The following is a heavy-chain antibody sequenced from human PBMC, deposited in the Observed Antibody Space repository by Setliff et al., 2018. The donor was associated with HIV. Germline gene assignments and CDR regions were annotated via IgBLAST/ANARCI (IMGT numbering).Heavy chain of an antibody. J-gene: IGHJ4*02. Sequence: ASVKVSCKASGYTFTSYAMNWVRQAPGQGLEWMGWINTHTGNPTYAQDFTGRFVFSLDTSVSTAYLQISSLQAEDTAVYYCTREVLRFDYWGQGTLVTVSS. D-gene: IGHD4-17*01. CDR3: TREVLRFDY. CDR2: INTHTGNP. V-gene: IGHV7-4-1*02. CDR1: GYTFTSYA.